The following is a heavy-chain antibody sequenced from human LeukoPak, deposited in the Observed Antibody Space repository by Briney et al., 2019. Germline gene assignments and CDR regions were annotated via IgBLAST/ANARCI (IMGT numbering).Heavy chain of an antibody. V-gene: IGHV3-66*01. Sequence: GGSLRLSCAASGFTVSSKYMSWVRQAPGKGLEWVSVIYSGGSTYYADSVKGRFTISRDNSKNTLHLQMNSLRAEDTAVYYCASCPEHYGVFRRNYFDYWGQGTLVTVSS. D-gene: IGHD4-17*01. J-gene: IGHJ4*02. CDR3: ASCPEHYGVFRRNYFDY. CDR1: GFTVSSKY. CDR2: IYSGGST.